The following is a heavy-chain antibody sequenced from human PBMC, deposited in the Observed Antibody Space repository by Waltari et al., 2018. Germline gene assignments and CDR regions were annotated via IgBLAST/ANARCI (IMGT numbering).Heavy chain of an antibody. CDR1: GGSFSGYY. D-gene: IGHD6-6*01. CDR3: ARGGARIAARRDYYYGMDV. J-gene: IGHJ6*02. V-gene: IGHV4-34*01. CDR2: INHSGST. Sequence: LLKPSETLSLTCAVYGGSFSGYYWSWIRQPPGKGLEWIGEINHSGSTNYNPSLKSRVTISVDTSKNQFSLKLSSVTAADTAVYYCARGGARIAARRDYYYGMDVWGQGTTVTVSS.